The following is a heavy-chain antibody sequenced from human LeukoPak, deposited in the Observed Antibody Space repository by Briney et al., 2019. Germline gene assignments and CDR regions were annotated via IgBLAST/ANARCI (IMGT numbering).Heavy chain of an antibody. CDR3: ARADRGIAAAGTLDY. D-gene: IGHD6-13*01. CDR2: ISSDGSNK. Sequence: GGSLRLSCAASGFTFSSYAMHWVRQAAGKGPGWVAVISSDGSNKYYAYSVKGRFTIFRDNSKNTLYLKMNSLRAEDTAVYSGARADRGIAAAGTLDYWGQGTLVTVSS. CDR1: GFTFSSYA. J-gene: IGHJ4*02. V-gene: IGHV3-30*01.